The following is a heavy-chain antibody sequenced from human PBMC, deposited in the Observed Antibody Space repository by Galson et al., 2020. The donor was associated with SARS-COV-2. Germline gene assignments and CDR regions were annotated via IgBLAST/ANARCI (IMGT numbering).Heavy chain of an antibody. Sequence: KIGESLKISCTASGFSFTNYWIGWVRQMPGKGLEWMGAIYPDDSDTIYSPSFQGQVTISADKSISTAYLQWSGLKPADTAIYYCARQVEGSNWQRYMDVWGQGTTVTFSS. J-gene: IGHJ6*03. V-gene: IGHV5-51*01. D-gene: IGHD6-13*01. CDR2: IYPDDSDT. CDR3: ARQVEGSNWQRYMDV. CDR1: GFSFTNYW.